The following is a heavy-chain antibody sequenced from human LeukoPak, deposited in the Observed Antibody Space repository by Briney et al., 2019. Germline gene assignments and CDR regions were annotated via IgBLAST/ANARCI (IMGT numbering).Heavy chain of an antibody. J-gene: IGHJ4*02. Sequence: GGSLRLSCAASGFTFGSYGMSWVRQAPGKGLEWVSFITPNADRTSYADSVEGRFTISRDNPRNTLYMQMNSLRAEDTALYYCTKAKYYHFDYWGQGTLVTVSS. D-gene: IGHD3-16*01. CDR2: ITPNADRT. CDR3: TKAKYYHFDY. CDR1: GFTFGSYG. V-gene: IGHV3-23*01.